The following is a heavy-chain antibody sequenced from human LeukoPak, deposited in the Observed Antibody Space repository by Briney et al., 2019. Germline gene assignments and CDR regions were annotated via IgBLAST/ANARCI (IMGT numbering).Heavy chain of an antibody. CDR1: GFTFSSYS. V-gene: IGHV3-21*01. CDR3: ARDWSGSYCGY. CDR2: ISSSGSYI. Sequence: PGGSLRLSCAASGFTFSSYSMNWVRQAPGKGLEWVSSISSSGSYIYCADSVKGRFTISRDNAKNSLYLQMNSLRAEDTAVYYCARDWSGSYCGYWGQGTLVTVSS. J-gene: IGHJ4*02. D-gene: IGHD1-26*01.